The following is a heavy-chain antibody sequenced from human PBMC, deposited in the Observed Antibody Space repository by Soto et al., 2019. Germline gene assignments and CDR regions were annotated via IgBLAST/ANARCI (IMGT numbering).Heavy chain of an antibody. CDR2: ISAHNGNT. CDR3: ARGRYGYY. Sequence: QVHLVQSGAEVKKPGASVKVSCKGSGYGFTTYGITWVRQAPGQGLEWMAWISAHNGNTNYAQKLQGRVTVTRDTSTSTAYMELRNLISDDTAVYYCARGRYGYYWGQGALVTVSS. CDR1: GYGFTTYG. J-gene: IGHJ4*02. V-gene: IGHV1-18*01. D-gene: IGHD1-1*01.